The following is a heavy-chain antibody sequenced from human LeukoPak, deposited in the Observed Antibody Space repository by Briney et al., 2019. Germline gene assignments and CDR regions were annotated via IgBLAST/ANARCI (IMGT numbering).Heavy chain of an antibody. CDR3: ARDLLRLQYNHFDY. V-gene: IGHV1-69*13. J-gene: IGHJ4*02. CDR2: IIPIFGTA. D-gene: IGHD5-24*01. Sequence: ASVKVSCKASGGTFSSYAISWVRQAPGQGLEWMGGIIPIFGTANYAQKFQGRVTITADESTSTAYMELSSLRSEDTAMYYCARDLLRLQYNHFDYWGQGTLVTVSS. CDR1: GGTFSSYA.